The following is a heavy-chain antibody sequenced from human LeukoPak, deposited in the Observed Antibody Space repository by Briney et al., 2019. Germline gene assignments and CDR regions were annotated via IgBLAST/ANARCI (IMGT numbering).Heavy chain of an antibody. CDR3: ARGTPYYYDSSGDSAYYFDY. J-gene: IGHJ4*02. CDR2: IYYSGST. Sequence: SETLSLTCTVSGGSISSYYWSWIRQPPGKGLEWIGYIYYSGSTNYNPSLKSRVTISVDTSKNQFSLKLSSVTAADTAVYYCARGTPYYYDSSGDSAYYFDYWGQGTLVTVSS. V-gene: IGHV4-59*01. CDR1: GGSISSYY. D-gene: IGHD3-22*01.